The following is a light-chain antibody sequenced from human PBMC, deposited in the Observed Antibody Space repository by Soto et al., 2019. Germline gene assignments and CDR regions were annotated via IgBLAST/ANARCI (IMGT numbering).Light chain of an antibody. V-gene: IGLV2-14*03. CDR3: NSYTGSHYV. CDR2: DVS. Sequence: QSALTQPASVSGSPGQSITISCTGTSSDVGGYNYVSWYQQHPGKAPKLMIYDVSNRPSGISNRFSGSKSGNTASLTISGLQAEDEADYSCNSYTGSHYVFGTGTKLTVL. J-gene: IGLJ1*01. CDR1: SSDVGGYNY.